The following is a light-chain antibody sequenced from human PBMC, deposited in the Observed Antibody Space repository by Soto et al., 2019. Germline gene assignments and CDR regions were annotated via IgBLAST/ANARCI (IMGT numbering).Light chain of an antibody. CDR2: GVS. CDR3: QQYNNWPLT. Sequence: EIVMTQSPATLSVSPGETATLSCRASQSVSSNFAWYQQKPGQAPRLLIYGVSTRATGIPARFSGSGSGTEFTLTISGLQSDDFALYYCQQYNNWPLTFGGGTKVEIK. J-gene: IGKJ4*01. V-gene: IGKV3-15*01. CDR1: QSVSSN.